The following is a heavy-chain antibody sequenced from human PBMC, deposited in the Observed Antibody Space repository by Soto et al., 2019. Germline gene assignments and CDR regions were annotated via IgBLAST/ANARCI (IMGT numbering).Heavy chain of an antibody. CDR1: GGSFSGYY. D-gene: IGHD6-13*01. Sequence: SETLSLTCAVYGGSFSGYYWSWIRQPPGKGLEWIGEINHSGSTNYNPSLKSRVTISVDTSKNQFSLKLSSVTAADTAVYYCERKAAAAGAAAGWFDPWGQGTLVTVSS. CDR3: ERKAAAAGAAAGWFDP. CDR2: INHSGST. J-gene: IGHJ5*02. V-gene: IGHV4-34*01.